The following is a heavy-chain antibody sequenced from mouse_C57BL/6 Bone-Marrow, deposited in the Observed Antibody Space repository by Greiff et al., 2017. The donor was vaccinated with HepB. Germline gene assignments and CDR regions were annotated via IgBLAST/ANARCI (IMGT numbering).Heavy chain of an antibody. CDR2: IWGVGST. CDR3: ASSPLRGWLAY. CDR1: GFSLTSYG. Sequence: VMLVESGPGLVAPSQSLSITCTVSGFSLTSYGVDWVRQSPGKGLEWLGVIWGVGSTNYNSALKSRLSISKDNSKSQVFLKMNSLQTDDTAMYYCASSPLRGWLAYWGQGTLVTVSA. D-gene: IGHD3-1*01. J-gene: IGHJ3*01. V-gene: IGHV2-6*01.